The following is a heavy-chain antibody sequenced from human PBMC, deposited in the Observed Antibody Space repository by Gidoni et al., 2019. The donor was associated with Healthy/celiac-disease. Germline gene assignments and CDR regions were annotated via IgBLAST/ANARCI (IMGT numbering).Heavy chain of an antibody. V-gene: IGHV2-5*01. D-gene: IGHD3-3*01. J-gene: IGHJ6*02. CDR3: AHRAPWSGYHVGSYYYGMDV. CDR1: GFSLSTSGVG. CDR2: IYWNDDK. Sequence: QITLKEPGPTLVKPTQTLTLTCTFSGFSLSTSGVGVGWIRQPPGKALEWLALIYWNDDKRYSPSLKSRLTITKDTSKNQVVLTMTNMDPVDTATYYCAHRAPWSGYHVGSYYYGMDVWGQGTTVTVSS.